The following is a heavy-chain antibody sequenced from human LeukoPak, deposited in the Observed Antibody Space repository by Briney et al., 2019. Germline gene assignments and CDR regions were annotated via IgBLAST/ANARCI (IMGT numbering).Heavy chain of an antibody. CDR1: GFTFSSYG. D-gene: IGHD4/OR15-4a*01. V-gene: IGHV3-30*02. CDR3: AKSGLSRFDY. J-gene: IGHJ4*02. Sequence: GGSLRLSCAASGFTFSSYGMHWVRQAPGKGLEWVAFIRYDGSNKYYADSVKGRFTISRDNTKNTLSLQMNSLRAEDTAVYYCAKSGLSRFDYWGQGTLITVSS. CDR2: IRYDGSNK.